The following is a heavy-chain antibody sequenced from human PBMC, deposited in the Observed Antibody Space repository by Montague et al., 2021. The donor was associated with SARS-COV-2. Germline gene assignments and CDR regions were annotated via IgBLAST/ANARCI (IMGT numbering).Heavy chain of an antibody. CDR3: ARDPFYYDILTGYIYPAYYYYYGMDV. CDR1: GFTFSSYA. D-gene: IGHD3-9*01. CDR2: ISYDGSNK. Sequence: SLRLSCAASGFTFSSYAMHWVRQAPGKGLEWVAVISYDGSNKYYADSVKGRFTISRDNSKNTLYLQMNSLRAEDTAVCYCARDPFYYDILTGYIYPAYYYYYGMDVWGQGTTVTVSS. V-gene: IGHV3-30-3*01. J-gene: IGHJ6*02.